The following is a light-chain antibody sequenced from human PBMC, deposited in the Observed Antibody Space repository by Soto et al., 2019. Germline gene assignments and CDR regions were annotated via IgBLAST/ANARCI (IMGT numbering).Light chain of an antibody. CDR2: GGS. J-gene: IGKJ3*01. V-gene: IGKV1-16*02. Sequence: DIQMTQSPSSLSASVGDRVTITCRASQGIGNSLAWFQQKPGKAPKSLIYGGSSLQSGVPSKFSGSGSETDFTLTISSLQPEDSATYYCQQYYAYPFTFGPGTKVDVK. CDR1: QGIGNS. CDR3: QQYYAYPFT.